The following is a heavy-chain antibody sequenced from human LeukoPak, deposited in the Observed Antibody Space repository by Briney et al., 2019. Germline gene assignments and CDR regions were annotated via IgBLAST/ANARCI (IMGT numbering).Heavy chain of an antibody. J-gene: IGHJ4*02. CDR2: ISGSGGST. CDR3: AKVARCRDCSGGSAADY. Sequence: LTGGSLRLSCAASGFTFSDYYMSWIRQAPGKGLEWVSAISGSGGSTYYADSVKGRFTISRDNSKNTLYLQMNSLRAEDTAVYYCAKVARCRDCSGGSAADYWGQGTLVTVSS. D-gene: IGHD2-15*01. V-gene: IGHV3-23*01. CDR1: GFTFSDYY.